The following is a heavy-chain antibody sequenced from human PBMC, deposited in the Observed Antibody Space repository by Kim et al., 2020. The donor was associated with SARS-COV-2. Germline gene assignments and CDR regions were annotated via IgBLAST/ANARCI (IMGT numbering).Heavy chain of an antibody. CDR2: ISSSSSYI. Sequence: GGSLRLSCAASGFTFSSYSMNWVRQAPGKGLEWVSSISSSSSYIYYADSVKGRFTISRDNAKNSLYLQMSSLRAEDTAVYYCASGVSSGSDYWGQGTLVTVSS. CDR3: ASGVSSGSDY. J-gene: IGHJ4*02. D-gene: IGHD6-19*01. V-gene: IGHV3-21*01. CDR1: GFTFSSYS.